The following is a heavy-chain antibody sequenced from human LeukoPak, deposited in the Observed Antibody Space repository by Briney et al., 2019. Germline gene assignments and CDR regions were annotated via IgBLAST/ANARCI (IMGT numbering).Heavy chain of an antibody. CDR1: GGSISGHF. CDR3: AKVGYGSGTWGWFDP. V-gene: IGHV4-59*11. J-gene: IGHJ5*02. Sequence: PSETLSLTCSVSGGSISGHFWSWIRQSPGKGLEYIGNIYYSGTTDYNPSLRSRVSLSIDTSKNQFFLNLTSVTAADTAIYYCAKVGYGSGTWGWFDPWGQGTLVTVSS. CDR2: IYYSGTT. D-gene: IGHD3-10*01.